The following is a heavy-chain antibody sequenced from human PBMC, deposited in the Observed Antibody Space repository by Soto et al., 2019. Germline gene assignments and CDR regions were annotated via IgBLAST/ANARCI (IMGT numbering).Heavy chain of an antibody. J-gene: IGHJ6*03. V-gene: IGHV1-8*01. CDR2: MNPNSGNT. Sequence: ASVRVSCKASGYTFTSYDINWVRQATGQGLEWMGWMNPNSGNTGYAQKFQGRVTMTRNTSISTAYMELSSLRSEDTAVYYCARLLPSYYYSYYIDVWGKGTTVTVSS. CDR1: GYTFTSYD. CDR3: ARLLPSYYYSYYIDV.